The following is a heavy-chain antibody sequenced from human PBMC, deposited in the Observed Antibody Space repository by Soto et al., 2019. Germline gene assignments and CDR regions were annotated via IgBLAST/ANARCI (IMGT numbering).Heavy chain of an antibody. Sequence: ASVKVSCKVSGYTLTELSMHWVRQAPGKGLEWMGGFDPEDGETIYAQKFQGRVTMTEDTSTDTAYMELSSLRSEDTAVYYCATERPPRSWANYYFDYWGQGTLVTVSS. CDR1: GYTLTELS. CDR3: ATERPPRSWANYYFDY. J-gene: IGHJ4*02. V-gene: IGHV1-24*01. D-gene: IGHD6-13*01. CDR2: FDPEDGET.